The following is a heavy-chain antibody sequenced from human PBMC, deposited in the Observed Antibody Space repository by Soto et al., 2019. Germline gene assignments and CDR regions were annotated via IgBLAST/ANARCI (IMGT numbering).Heavy chain of an antibody. CDR2: IYYSGST. D-gene: IGHD2-2*02. Sequence: QVQLQESGPGLVKPSETLSLTCTVSGGSVSSGSYYWGWIRQPPGKGLEWIGYIYYSGSTNYNPSLKSRVTISVDTSKNQFSLKLSSVTAADTAVYYCASVTRTCISTSCYRYYYGMDVWGQGTTVTVSS. V-gene: IGHV4-61*01. CDR1: GGSVSSGSYY. CDR3: ASVTRTCISTSCYRYYYGMDV. J-gene: IGHJ6*02.